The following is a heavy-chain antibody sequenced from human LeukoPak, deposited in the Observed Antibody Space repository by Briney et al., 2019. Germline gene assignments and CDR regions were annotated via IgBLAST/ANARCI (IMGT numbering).Heavy chain of an antibody. D-gene: IGHD6-13*01. CDR1: GGSISSSSYY. CDR3: ARDRDDDPNSSWYRSGLNWFDP. J-gene: IGHJ5*02. CDR2: IYYSGRT. V-gene: IGHV4-39*07. Sequence: NASETLSLTCTVSGGSISSSSYYWGWIRQPPGKGLEWIGSIYYSGRTYYNPSLKSRVTISVDTSKNQFSLKLSSVTAADTAVYYCARDRDDDPNSSWYRSGLNWFDPWGQGTLVTVSS.